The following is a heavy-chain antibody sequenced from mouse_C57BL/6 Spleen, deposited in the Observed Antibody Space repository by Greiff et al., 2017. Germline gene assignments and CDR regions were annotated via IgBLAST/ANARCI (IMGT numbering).Heavy chain of an antibody. CDR1: GYTFTSYW. Sequence: VKLMESGTELVKPGASVKLSCKASGYTFTSYWMHWVKQRPGQGLEWIGNINPSNGGTNYNEKFKSKATLTVDKSSSTAYMQLSSLTSEDSAVYYCARDYYGSSYLFAYWGQGTLVTVSA. CDR2: INPSNGGT. J-gene: IGHJ3*01. V-gene: IGHV1-53*01. CDR3: ARDYYGSSYLFAY. D-gene: IGHD1-1*01.